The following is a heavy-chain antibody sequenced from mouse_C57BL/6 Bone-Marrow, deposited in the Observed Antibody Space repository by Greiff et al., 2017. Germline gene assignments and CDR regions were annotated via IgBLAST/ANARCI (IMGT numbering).Heavy chain of an antibody. V-gene: IGHV1-55*01. CDR2: IYPGSGST. D-gene: IGHD2-1*01. Sequence: QVQLQQPGAELVKPGASVKMSCKASGYTFTSYWINWVKQRPGQGLEWIGDIYPGSGSTNYNEKFKSKATLTVDTSSSTAYMQLSSLTSEDSAVYYCARPIYYGNYCSNWGQGTTLTVSS. CDR1: GYTFTSYW. J-gene: IGHJ2*01. CDR3: ARPIYYGNYCSN.